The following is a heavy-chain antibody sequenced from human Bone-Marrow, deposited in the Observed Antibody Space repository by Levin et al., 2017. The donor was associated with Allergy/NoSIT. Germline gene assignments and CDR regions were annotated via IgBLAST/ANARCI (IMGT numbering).Heavy chain of an antibody. Sequence: PGGSLRLSCAASGFTFSSYEMNWVRQAPGKGLEWVSYISSSGSTIYYADSVKGRFTISRDNAKNSLYLQMNSLRAEDTAVYYCARDLGADCSSTSCDEGDYWGQGTLVTVSS. CDR2: ISSSGSTI. D-gene: IGHD2-2*01. V-gene: IGHV3-48*03. J-gene: IGHJ4*02. CDR3: ARDLGADCSSTSCDEGDY. CDR1: GFTFSSYE.